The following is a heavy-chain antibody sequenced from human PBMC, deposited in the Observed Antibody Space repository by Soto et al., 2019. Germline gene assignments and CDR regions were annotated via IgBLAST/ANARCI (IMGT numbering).Heavy chain of an antibody. CDR1: GYTFTNYS. D-gene: IGHD2-2*01. CDR2: INTDNGKT. J-gene: IGHJ5*02. CDR3: ARAGNCTSTTCFSGWLDP. V-gene: IGHV1-3*04. Sequence: SVKVAAKASGYTFTNYSMHWVRQAPGQRREWMVWINTDNGKTRDSQRFQGRVTLTRDTSANTVYMELSSLTHEDTAVYYCARAGNCTSTTCFSGWLDPWGQGTLVTVSS.